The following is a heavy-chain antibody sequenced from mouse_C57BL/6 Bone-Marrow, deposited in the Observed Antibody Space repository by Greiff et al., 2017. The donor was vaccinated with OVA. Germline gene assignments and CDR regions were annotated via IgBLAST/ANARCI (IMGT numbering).Heavy chain of an antibody. CDR1: GYTFTDYY. V-gene: IGHV1-19*01. Sequence: EVQLQQSGPVLVKPGASVKMSCKASGYTFTDYYMNWVKQSHGKSLEWIGVINPYNGGTSYNQKFKGKATLTVDKSSSTAYMELNSLASEDCAVYYCASTGLYYVGDWGQGTTLTVAT. CDR3: ASTGLYYVGD. CDR2: INPYNGGT. J-gene: IGHJ2*01.